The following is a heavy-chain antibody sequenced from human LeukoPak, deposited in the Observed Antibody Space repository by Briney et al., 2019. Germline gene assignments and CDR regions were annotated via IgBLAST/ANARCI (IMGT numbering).Heavy chain of an antibody. V-gene: IGHV4-31*03. D-gene: IGHD3-3*01. J-gene: IGHJ3*02. CDR1: GGSISSGGYY. CDR2: IYYSGST. CDR3: ARSRSGWDAFDI. Sequence: SETLSLTCTVSGGSISSGGYYWSWIRQHPGKGLEWIGYIYYSGSTYYNPSLKSRVTISVDTSKNQFSLKLSSVTAADTAVYSCARSRSGWDAFDIWGQGTMVTVSS.